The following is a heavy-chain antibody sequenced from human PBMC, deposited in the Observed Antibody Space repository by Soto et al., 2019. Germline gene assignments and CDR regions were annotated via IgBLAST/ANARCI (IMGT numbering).Heavy chain of an antibody. Sequence: GGSLRLSCAASGFTFSSYAMSWVRQAPGKGLEWVSAISGSGGSTYYADSVKGRFTISRDNSKNTLYLQMNSLRAEDTAVYYCAKVGGGSGSYPNYYFDYWGQGTLVTVSS. D-gene: IGHD3-10*01. J-gene: IGHJ4*02. CDR1: GFTFSSYA. V-gene: IGHV3-23*01. CDR2: ISGSGGST. CDR3: AKVGGGSGSYPNYYFDY.